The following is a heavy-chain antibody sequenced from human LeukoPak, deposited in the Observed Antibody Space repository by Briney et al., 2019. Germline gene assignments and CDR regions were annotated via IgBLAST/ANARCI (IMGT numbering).Heavy chain of an antibody. D-gene: IGHD6-13*01. CDR1: GYTFTTYD. CDR2: MTPNSGNT. Sequence: ASVKVSCKASGYTFTTYDIDWVRQAPGQGLEWMGWMTPNSGNTGYAQKFQGRVTMTRNTSISIAYMELSSLRSDDTAVYYCARGGLRAGTGGFDPWGQGTLVTVSS. V-gene: IGHV1-8*01. J-gene: IGHJ5*02. CDR3: ARGGLRAGTGGFDP.